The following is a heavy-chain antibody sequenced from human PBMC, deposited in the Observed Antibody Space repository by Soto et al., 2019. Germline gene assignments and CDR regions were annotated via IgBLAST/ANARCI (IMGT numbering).Heavy chain of an antibody. CDR2: INPNSGGT. CDR1: GYTFTGYY. D-gene: IGHD3-10*01. CDR3: ARYTGFGDTSFDY. V-gene: IGHV1-2*04. J-gene: IGHJ4*02. Sequence: QVQLVQSGAEVKKPGASVKVSCKASGYTFTGYYMHWVRQAPGQGLEWMGWINPNSGGTNYAQKLQGWVTMTRDTSISTAYMELSRLRSDDTAVYYCARYTGFGDTSFDYWGQGTLVTVSS.